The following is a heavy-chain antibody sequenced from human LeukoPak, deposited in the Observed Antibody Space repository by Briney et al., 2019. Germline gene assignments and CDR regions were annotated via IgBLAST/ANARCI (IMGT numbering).Heavy chain of an antibody. V-gene: IGHV4-4*07. J-gene: IGHJ4*02. CDR1: GGSVSGNY. Sequence: SGALSHTCTVSGGSVSGNYWSWIRQPAGEGPEWIEPVVSSGNTNLNPSLQSRVTMSVDTSKNQFSLTLTSATAADTDIYYCARDSTYRSPEWGQGTLVTVSS. CDR3: ARDSTYRSPE. D-gene: IGHD6-19*01. CDR2: VVSSGNT.